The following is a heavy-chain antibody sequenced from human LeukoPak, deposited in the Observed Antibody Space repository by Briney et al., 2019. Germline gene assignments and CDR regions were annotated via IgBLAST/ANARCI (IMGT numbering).Heavy chain of an antibody. D-gene: IGHD2-2*01. CDR2: IYTSGST. Sequence: SETLSLTCTVSGGSISSGGYYWSWIRQPAGKGLEWIGRIYTSGSTNYNPSLKSRVTMSVDTSKNQFSLKLSSVTAADTAVYYCARDFIVVVPAASYYYYYYMDVWGKGTTVTVSS. J-gene: IGHJ6*03. V-gene: IGHV4-61*02. CDR3: ARDFIVVVPAASYYYYYYMDV. CDR1: GGSISSGGYY.